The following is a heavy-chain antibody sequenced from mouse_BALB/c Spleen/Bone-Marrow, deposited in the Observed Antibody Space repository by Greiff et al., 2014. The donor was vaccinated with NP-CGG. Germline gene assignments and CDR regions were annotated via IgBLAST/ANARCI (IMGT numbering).Heavy chain of an antibody. CDR3: AKRGYGKEGQYYAMDY. J-gene: IGHJ4*01. V-gene: IGHV1-82*01. Sequence: VQLQQSGPELVKPGASVKISCKASGYAFSSSWMNWVKQRPGQGLEWIGRVYPGDGYTNYNGKFKGKATLTADKSSSTAYMQLSRLTSVDSAVYFCAKRGYGKEGQYYAMDYWGQGTSVTVSS. D-gene: IGHD2-10*02. CDR1: GYAFSSSW. CDR2: VYPGDGYT.